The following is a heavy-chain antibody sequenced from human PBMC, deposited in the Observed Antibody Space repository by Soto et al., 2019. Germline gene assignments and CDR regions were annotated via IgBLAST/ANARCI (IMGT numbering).Heavy chain of an antibody. CDR3: ATTPGVILGGSGSYYNDYFDY. D-gene: IGHD3-10*01. V-gene: IGHV3-66*01. J-gene: IGHJ4*02. CDR1: GFTVSSNY. CDR2: IYSGGST. Sequence: GGSPRLSCAASGFTVSSNYMSWVRQAPGKGLEWVSVIYSGGSTYYADSVKGRFTISRDNSKNTLYLQMNSLRAEDTAVYYCATTPGVILGGSGSYYNDYFDYWGQGTLVTVSS.